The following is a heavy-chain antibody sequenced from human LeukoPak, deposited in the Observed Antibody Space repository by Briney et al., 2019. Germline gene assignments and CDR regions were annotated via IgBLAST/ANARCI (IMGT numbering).Heavy chain of an antibody. D-gene: IGHD4-23*01. J-gene: IGHJ4*02. CDR2: IKQDGSEK. V-gene: IGHV3-7*03. CDR1: GFTFSSYW. CDR3: ARDSSAYGGNFPLGVDY. Sequence: GGSLRLSCAASGFTFSSYWMSWVRQAPGTGLEWVANIKQDGSEKYYVDSVKGRFTISRDNAKNSLYLQMNSLRAEDTAVYYCARDSSAYGGNFPLGVDYWGQGTLVTVSS.